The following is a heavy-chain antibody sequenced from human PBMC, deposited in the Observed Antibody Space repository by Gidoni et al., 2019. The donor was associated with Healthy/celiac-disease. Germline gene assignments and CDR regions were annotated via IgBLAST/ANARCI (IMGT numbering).Heavy chain of an antibody. J-gene: IGHJ4*02. CDR2: ISSSSSYI. Sequence: EVQLVAPGGGLVKPVGSLRLSCAASGFTFSSHSMNWVRQAPGKGLEWDSSISSSSSYIYYADSVKGRFTISKDNAKNSLYLQMNSLRAEDTAVYYCARDLGLQSSGWKGRYFDYWGQGTLVTVSS. V-gene: IGHV3-21*01. CDR1: GFTFSSHS. CDR3: ARDLGLQSSGWKGRYFDY. D-gene: IGHD6-19*01.